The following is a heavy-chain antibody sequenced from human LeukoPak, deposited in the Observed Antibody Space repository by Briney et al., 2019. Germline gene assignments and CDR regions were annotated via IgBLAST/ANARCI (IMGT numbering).Heavy chain of an antibody. CDR2: IYHSGST. V-gene: IGHV4-38-2*02. Sequence: SETLSLTCTVSGYSISSGYYWGWIRQPPGKGLEWIGSIYHSGSTYYNPSLKSRVTISVDTSKNQFSLKLSSVTAADTAVYYCARGVSGYSYGYGRLFDYWGQGTLVTVSS. D-gene: IGHD5-18*01. J-gene: IGHJ4*02. CDR1: GYSISSGYY. CDR3: ARGVSGYSYGYGRLFDY.